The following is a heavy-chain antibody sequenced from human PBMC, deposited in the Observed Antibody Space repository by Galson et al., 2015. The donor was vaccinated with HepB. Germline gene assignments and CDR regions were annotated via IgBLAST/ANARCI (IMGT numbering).Heavy chain of an antibody. CDR1: GFTFSSYS. D-gene: IGHD2-8*02. CDR2: ISHNTWTR. Sequence: SLRLSCAASGFTFSSYSMNWVRQAPGKGLEWIAYISHNTWTRFYADSVKGRFTVSRDNNKNPVALQLSSLKSDDTVVYFCSRERRPNHGTYWAMDAWGQGTTVTVSS. V-gene: IGHV3-48*04. J-gene: IGHJ6*02. CDR3: SRERRPNHGTYWAMDA.